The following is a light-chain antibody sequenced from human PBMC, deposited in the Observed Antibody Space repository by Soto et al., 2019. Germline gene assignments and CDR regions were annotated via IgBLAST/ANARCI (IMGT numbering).Light chain of an antibody. V-gene: IGLV1-47*01. CDR1: SSNIGSAY. CDR3: AAWDDSLVV. CDR2: RNN. J-gene: IGLJ2*01. Sequence: QSVLTQPPSASGTPGQTITISCSGSSSNIGSAYIYWYQHLPRTAPKLLIYRNNHRPSVVHDRFSASKSCTSASLVIRGLGSEEDADYYCAAWDDSLVVFGAGTKLTVL.